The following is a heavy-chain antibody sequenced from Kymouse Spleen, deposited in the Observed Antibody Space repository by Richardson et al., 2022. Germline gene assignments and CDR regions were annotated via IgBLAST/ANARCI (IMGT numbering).Heavy chain of an antibody. CDR1: GGSFSGYY. D-gene: IGHD6-6*01. V-gene: IGHV4-34*01. J-gene: IGHJ4*02. CDR2: INHSGST. CDR3: ARRGSSSFDY. Sequence: QVQLQQWGAGLLKPSETLSLTCAVYGGSFSGYYWSWIRQPPGKGLEWIGEINHSGSTNYNPSLKSRVTISVDTSKNQFSLKLSSVTAADTAVYYCARRGSSSFDYWGQGTLVTVSS.